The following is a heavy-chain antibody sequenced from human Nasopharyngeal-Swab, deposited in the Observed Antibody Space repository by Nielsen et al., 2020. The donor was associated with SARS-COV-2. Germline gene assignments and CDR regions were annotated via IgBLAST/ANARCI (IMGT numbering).Heavy chain of an antibody. D-gene: IGHD3-22*01. CDR1: GFTFSSYG. V-gene: IGHV3-30*03. CDR2: ISYDGSNK. J-gene: IGHJ4*02. Sequence: GESLKISCAASGFTFSSYGMHWVRQAQGKGLEWVAVISYDGSNKYYADSVKDRFTISSDNSKNTLYLQMNSLRAEDTAVYYCARDRAAAGWVLTYYFDYWGQGTLVTVSS. CDR3: ARDRAAAGWVLTYYFDY.